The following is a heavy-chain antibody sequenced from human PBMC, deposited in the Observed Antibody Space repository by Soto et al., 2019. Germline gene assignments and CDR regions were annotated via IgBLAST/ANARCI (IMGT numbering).Heavy chain of an antibody. Sequence: PGGALRLSSAASGVTFSSYCMHSVRQAPGKGLEWVAVISYDGSNKYYADSVKGRFTISRDNSKNTLYLQMNSLRAGDTAVYYCAKRTTVTTGDGFDYWGQGTLVTVSS. CDR1: GVTFSSYC. CDR2: ISYDGSNK. CDR3: AKRTTVTTGDGFDY. V-gene: IGHV3-30*18. D-gene: IGHD4-17*01. J-gene: IGHJ4*02.